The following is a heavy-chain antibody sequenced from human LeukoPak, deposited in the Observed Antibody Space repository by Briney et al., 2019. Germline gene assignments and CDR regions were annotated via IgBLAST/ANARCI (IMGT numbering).Heavy chain of an antibody. CDR3: ARGGGSFDAFDT. CDR2: INHSGST. V-gene: IGHV4-34*01. D-gene: IGHD3-16*01. J-gene: IGHJ3*02. Sequence: SETLSLTCAVYGGSFSGYYWSWIRQPPGKGLEWIGEINHSGSTNYNPSLKSRVTISVDTSKNQFSLKLSSVTAADTAVYYCARGGGSFDAFDTWGQGTMVTVSS. CDR1: GGSFSGYY.